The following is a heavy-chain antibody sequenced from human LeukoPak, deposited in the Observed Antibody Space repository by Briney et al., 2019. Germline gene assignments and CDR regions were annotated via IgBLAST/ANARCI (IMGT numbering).Heavy chain of an antibody. CDR3: ARDSAGLSSDTPFDF. D-gene: IGHD2-2*01. Sequence: PSETLSLTCAVYGGSFSGYYWSWIRQPPGKGLEWIGEINHSGSTNYNPSLKSRVTMSIDTSKNQFSLKLRSVTAADTALYYCARDSAGLSSDTPFDFWGQGTLVTVSS. CDR1: GGSFSGYY. V-gene: IGHV4-34*01. CDR2: INHSGST. J-gene: IGHJ4*02.